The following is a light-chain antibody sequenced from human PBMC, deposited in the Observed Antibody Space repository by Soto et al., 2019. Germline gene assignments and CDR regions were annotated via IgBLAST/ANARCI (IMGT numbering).Light chain of an antibody. CDR3: QQSDSAPLP. Sequence: DIQMTQSPSSLSASVGDRVTITCRASRSISSFLNWYQQKPGKAPQLLIYAASSLQGGVPSRFSGSGSGTDFTLTISSLQPEDSATYYCQQSDSAPLPFGGGTRVEVK. V-gene: IGKV1-39*01. CDR1: RSISSF. J-gene: IGKJ4*01. CDR2: AAS.